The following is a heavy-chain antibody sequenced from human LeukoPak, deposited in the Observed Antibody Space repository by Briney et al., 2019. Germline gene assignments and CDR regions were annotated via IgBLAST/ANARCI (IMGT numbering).Heavy chain of an antibody. CDR1: GGTFSSYA. J-gene: IGHJ6*02. CDR3: ARPYNWNYGDGMDV. D-gene: IGHD1-7*01. CDR2: IIPIFGIA. Sequence: SVKGSCKASGGTFSSYAISWVRQAPGQGLEWMGRIIPIFGIANYAQKFQGRVTITADKSTSTAYMELSSLRSEDTAVYYCARPYNWNYGDGMDVWGQGTTVTVSS. V-gene: IGHV1-69*04.